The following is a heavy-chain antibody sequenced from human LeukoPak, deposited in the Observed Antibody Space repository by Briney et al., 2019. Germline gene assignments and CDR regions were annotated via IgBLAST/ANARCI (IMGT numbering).Heavy chain of an antibody. V-gene: IGHV1-24*01. CDR2: FDPEDGET. CDR3: AIPSLGRLGELSLAFDY. J-gene: IGHJ4*02. CDR1: GYTLTELS. Sequence: ASVRVSCKVSGYTLTELSMHWVRQAPGKGLEWMGGFDPEDGETIYAQKFQGRVTMTEDTSTDTAYMELSSLRSEDTAVYYCAIPSLGRLGELSLAFDYWGQGTLVTVSS. D-gene: IGHD3-16*02.